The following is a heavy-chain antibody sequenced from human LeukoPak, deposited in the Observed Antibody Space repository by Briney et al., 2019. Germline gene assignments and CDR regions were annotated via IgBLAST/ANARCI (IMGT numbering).Heavy chain of an antibody. CDR3: AREYTSGWRAFDI. Sequence: GGSLRLSCAASGFTFSTYEMNWVRQAPGKGLEWVSYISTSGSTIYYADSVKGRFTISRDNAKNSLYLQMNSLRAEDTADYYSAREYTSGWRAFDIWGQGTMVTVSS. V-gene: IGHV3-48*03. CDR2: ISTSGSTI. D-gene: IGHD6-19*01. CDR1: GFTFSTYE. J-gene: IGHJ3*02.